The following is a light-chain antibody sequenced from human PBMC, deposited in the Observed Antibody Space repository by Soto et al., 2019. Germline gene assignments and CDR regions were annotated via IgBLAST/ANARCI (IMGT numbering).Light chain of an antibody. Sequence: QSVLTQPPSASGAPGQRVTISCSGSSSNIGSNTVNWYQQLPGKTPKLLIYSNNQRPSGVSDRFSGSKSGTSASLAISGLQSEDEADYYCAAWDDSLNGVVFGGGTKLTVL. CDR3: AAWDDSLNGVV. J-gene: IGLJ3*02. V-gene: IGLV1-44*01. CDR2: SNN. CDR1: SSNIGSNT.